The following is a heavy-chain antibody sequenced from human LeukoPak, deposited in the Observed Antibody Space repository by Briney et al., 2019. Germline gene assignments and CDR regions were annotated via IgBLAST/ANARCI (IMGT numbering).Heavy chain of an antibody. V-gene: IGHV4-34*01. Sequence: SETLSLTCTVSGGSISSYYWSWIRQPPGKGLEWIGEINHSGSTNYNPSLKSRVTISVDTSKNQFSLKLSSVTAADTAVYYCARLPYYYDSRDYWGQGTLVTVSS. CDR2: INHSGST. CDR3: ARLPYYYDSRDY. J-gene: IGHJ4*02. CDR1: GGSISSYY. D-gene: IGHD3-22*01.